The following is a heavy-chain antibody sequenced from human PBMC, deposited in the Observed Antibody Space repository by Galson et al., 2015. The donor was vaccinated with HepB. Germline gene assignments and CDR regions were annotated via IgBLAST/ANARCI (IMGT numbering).Heavy chain of an antibody. CDR2: IYSGGST. D-gene: IGHD3-10*01. CDR1: GFTVSSSY. Sequence: SLRLSCAVSGFTVSSSYMAWVRQAPGKGLEWVSVIYSGGSTYYADSVKDRFTISRDTSKNTVYLQMNSLRAEDTAVYYCARDSKGSYDYWGQGTLVTVSS. J-gene: IGHJ4*02. CDR3: ARDSKGSYDY. V-gene: IGHV3-66*01.